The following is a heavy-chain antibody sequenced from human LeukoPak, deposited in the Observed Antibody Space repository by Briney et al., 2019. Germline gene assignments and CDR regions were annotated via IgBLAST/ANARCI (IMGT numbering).Heavy chain of an antibody. CDR1: GYTFSSYA. J-gene: IGHJ5*02. V-gene: IGHV3-30-3*01. Sequence: PGRSLRLSWAASGYTFSSYAMHWVRQAPGKGLQWVAVISYDGSNKYYADSVKGRFTISRDNSKNTLYLQMNSLRAEDTAVYYCAREAYYYGSDPGWFDPWGQGTLVTVSS. CDR3: AREAYYYGSDPGWFDP. D-gene: IGHD3-10*01. CDR2: ISYDGSNK.